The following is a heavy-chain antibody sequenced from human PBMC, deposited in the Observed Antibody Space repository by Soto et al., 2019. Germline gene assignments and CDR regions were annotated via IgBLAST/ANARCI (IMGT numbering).Heavy chain of an antibody. D-gene: IGHD2-15*01. J-gene: IGHJ4*02. CDR3: ARSRAGRDPFDY. CDR2: IYPGDSDT. V-gene: IGHV5-51*01. Sequence: GESLKISCQGSGYSFTSHWVGWVRQMPGEGLEWMGIIYPGDSDTRYSPSLQGHVTMSVDKSISTAYLQWSSLMASDTAIYYCARSRAGRDPFDYWGQGTLVTVS. CDR1: GYSFTSHW.